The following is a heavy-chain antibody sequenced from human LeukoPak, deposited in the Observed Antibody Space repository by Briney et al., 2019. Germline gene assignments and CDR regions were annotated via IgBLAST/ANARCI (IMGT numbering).Heavy chain of an antibody. CDR3: ARDYYDSSGQLHAGAHAFDI. CDR2: ISGNGDNI. V-gene: IGHV3-23*01. CDR1: GFTFSSYA. Sequence: GGSLRLSCAASGFTFSSYAMSWVRQAPGKGLEWVSVISGNGDNINYADSVKGRFTISRDNSKNTLYLQMNSLRAEDTAVYYCARDYYDSSGQLHAGAHAFDIWGQGTMATVSS. J-gene: IGHJ3*02. D-gene: IGHD3-22*01.